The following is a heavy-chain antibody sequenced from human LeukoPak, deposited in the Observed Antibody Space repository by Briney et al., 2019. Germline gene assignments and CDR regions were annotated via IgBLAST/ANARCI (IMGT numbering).Heavy chain of an antibody. CDR3: AKVTGVAAAGTSYYYYYMDV. V-gene: IGHV3-9*01. CDR1: GFTFDDYA. J-gene: IGHJ6*03. Sequence: PGRSLRLSCAASGFTFDDYAMHWVRQAPGKGLEWVSGISWNSGSIGYADSVKGRFTISRDNAKNSLYLQMNSLRAEDTALYYCAKVTGVAAAGTSYYYYYMDVWGKGTTVTVSS. D-gene: IGHD6-13*01. CDR2: ISWNSGSI.